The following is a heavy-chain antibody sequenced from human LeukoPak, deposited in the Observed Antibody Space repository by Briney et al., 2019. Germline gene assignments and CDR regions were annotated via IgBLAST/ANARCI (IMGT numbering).Heavy chain of an antibody. D-gene: IGHD2-8*02. V-gene: IGHV3-30-3*01. J-gene: IGHJ4*02. CDR2: ISYDGINN. Sequence: GGSLRLSCAASGFTFSTCAMHWVRQAPGKGLEWLVIISYDGINNYYADSVKGRFTISRDNSKNTLYLQMDSLRVEDTAVYYCAREENGGVYLDYWGQGTLVTVSS. CDR3: AREENGGVYLDY. CDR1: GFTFSTCA.